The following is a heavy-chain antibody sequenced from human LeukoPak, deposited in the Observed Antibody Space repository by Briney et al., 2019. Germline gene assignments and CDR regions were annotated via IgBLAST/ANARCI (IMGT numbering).Heavy chain of an antibody. CDR1: GGTFSSYA. CDR2: IIPIFGTA. V-gene: IGHV1-69*05. J-gene: IGHJ4*02. CDR3: ASIDGDTGKVPLGYYFDY. D-gene: IGHD4-17*01. Sequence: ASVKVSCKASGGTFSSYAISWVRQAPGQGLEWMGGIIPIFGTANYAQKFQGRVTITTDESTSTAYMELSSLRSEDTAVYYCASIDGDTGKVPLGYYFDYWGQGTLVTVSS.